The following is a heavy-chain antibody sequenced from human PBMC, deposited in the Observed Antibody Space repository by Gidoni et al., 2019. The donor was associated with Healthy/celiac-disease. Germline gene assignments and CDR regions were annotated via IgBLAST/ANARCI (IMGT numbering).Heavy chain of an antibody. V-gene: IGHV3-7*04. CDR1: GFTFSSYW. CDR3: ARGLIIVGPDMPGY. Sequence: EVQLVESGGGLVQPGGSLRLSCAASGFTFSSYWMSWVRQAPGKGLEWVANIKQDGSEKYYVDSVKGRFTISRDNAKNSLYLQMNSLRAEDTAVYYCARGLIIVGPDMPGYWGQGTLVTVSS. J-gene: IGHJ4*02. D-gene: IGHD1-26*01. CDR2: IKQDGSEK.